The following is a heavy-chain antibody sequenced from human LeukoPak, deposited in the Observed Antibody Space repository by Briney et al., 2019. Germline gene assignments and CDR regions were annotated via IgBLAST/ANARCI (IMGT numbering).Heavy chain of an antibody. CDR3: ARGGPYYYDSSGHLGDY. CDR1: GFTFDDYG. J-gene: IGHJ4*02. V-gene: IGHV3-20*04. Sequence: PGGSLRLSCAASGFTFDDYGMSWVRQAPGKGLEWVSGINWNGGSTGYADSVKGRFTISRDNAKNSLYLQMNSLRAEDTALYYCARGGPYYYDSSGHLGDYWGQGTLVTVSS. D-gene: IGHD3-22*01. CDR2: INWNGGST.